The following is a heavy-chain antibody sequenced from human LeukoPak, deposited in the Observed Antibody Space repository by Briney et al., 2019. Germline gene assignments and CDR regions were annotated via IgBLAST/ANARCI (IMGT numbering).Heavy chain of an antibody. J-gene: IGHJ4*02. CDR3: AKANDYGGNSFFDY. CDR2: ISWNSGSI. Sequence: GGSLRLSCAASGFTFDDYAMHWVRQAPGKGLEWVSGISWNSGSIGYADSVKGRFTISRDNAKNSLYLQMNSLRAEDTALYYCAKANDYGGNSFFDYRGQGTLVTVSS. D-gene: IGHD4-23*01. V-gene: IGHV3-9*01. CDR1: GFTFDDYA.